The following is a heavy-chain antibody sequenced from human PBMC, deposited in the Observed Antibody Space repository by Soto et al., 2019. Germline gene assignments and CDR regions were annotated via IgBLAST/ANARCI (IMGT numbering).Heavy chain of an antibody. Sequence: LRLSFVASVFPFSSYAMSWVRQTPGKGLEWVSVISGSGGRTYYADSVKGRFTISRDNSKNTLSLQMHILRVEDTAVYFCAKGGYYSLFDIWGQGTLVTV. CDR1: VFPFSSYA. CDR2: ISGSGGRT. J-gene: IGHJ3*02. V-gene: IGHV3-23*01. CDR3: AKGGYYSLFDI. D-gene: IGHD3-16*01.